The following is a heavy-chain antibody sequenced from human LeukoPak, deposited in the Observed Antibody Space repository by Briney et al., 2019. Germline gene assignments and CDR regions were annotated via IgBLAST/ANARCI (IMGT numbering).Heavy chain of an antibody. J-gene: IGHJ3*02. CDR3: ARDASWFGRGAFDI. CDR1: GFTFSSYG. V-gene: IGHV3-33*01. D-gene: IGHD3-10*01. CDR2: IWYDGSNK. Sequence: GGSLRLSCAASGFTFSSYGTHWVRQAPGKGLEWVAVIWYDGSNKYYADSVKGRFTISRDNSKNTLYLQMNSLRAEDTAVYYCARDASWFGRGAFDIWGQGTMVTVSS.